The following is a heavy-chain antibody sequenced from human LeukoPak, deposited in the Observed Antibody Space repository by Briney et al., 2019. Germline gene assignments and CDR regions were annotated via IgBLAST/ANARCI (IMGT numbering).Heavy chain of an antibody. CDR2: IHWNGGTT. Sequence: PGGSLRLSCAASGFTFSSYEMNWVRQAPGKGLEWVSGIHWNGGTTGYVDSVKGRFTISRDNAKNSLYLQMNSLRAEDTAFYYCARATAVAGRYFYYMDVWGKGTTVTVSS. CDR3: ARATAVAGRYFYYMDV. V-gene: IGHV3-20*04. D-gene: IGHD6-19*01. J-gene: IGHJ6*03. CDR1: GFTFSSYE.